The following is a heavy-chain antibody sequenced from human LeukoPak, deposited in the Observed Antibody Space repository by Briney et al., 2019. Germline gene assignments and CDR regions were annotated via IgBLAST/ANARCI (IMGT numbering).Heavy chain of an antibody. CDR2: ISSSSSYI. Sequence: GGSLRLSCAASGFTFSSYSMNWVRQAPGKGLEWVSSISSSSSYIYYADSVKGRFAISRDNAKNSLYLQMNSLRAEDTAVYYCARDRVVDYGGATPFDYWGQGTLVTVSS. J-gene: IGHJ4*02. V-gene: IGHV3-21*01. D-gene: IGHD1-26*01. CDR3: ARDRVVDYGGATPFDY. CDR1: GFTFSSYS.